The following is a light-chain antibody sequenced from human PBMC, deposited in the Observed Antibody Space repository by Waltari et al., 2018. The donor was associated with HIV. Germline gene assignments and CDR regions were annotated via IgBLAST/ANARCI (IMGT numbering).Light chain of an antibody. CDR3: ASWDDSLSGWV. V-gene: IGLV1-47*01. CDR2: WKS. Sequence: SVLTQPPSASRTPGQRVTSSCSGSSSNIGSNYVYWYQYFPGATPKLLIYWKSQRPSWGPYRFSGSKSGTSASLAISGLRPEDETDYYCASWDDSLSGWVFGGGTKVTVL. J-gene: IGLJ3*02. CDR1: SSNIGSNY.